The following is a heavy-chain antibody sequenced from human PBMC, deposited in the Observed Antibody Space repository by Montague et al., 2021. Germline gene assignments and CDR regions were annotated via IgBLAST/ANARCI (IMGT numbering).Heavy chain of an antibody. CDR1: GASITSNIYY. CDR3: ARVFSSWYVGWFDP. V-gene: IGHV4-39*07. D-gene: IGHD6-13*01. J-gene: IGHJ5*02. Sequence: SQCQSLACTVSGASITSNIYYWGWIRQSPGKGLEWIGSIYYSGNSFYQPSLKSRITMAVDTSKNQFSLKLSSVTAADTAIYYCARVFSSWYVGWFDPWGQGTLVTVSS. CDR2: IYYSGNS.